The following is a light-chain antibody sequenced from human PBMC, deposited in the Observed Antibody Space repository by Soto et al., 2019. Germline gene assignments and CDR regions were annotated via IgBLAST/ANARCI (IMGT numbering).Light chain of an antibody. Sequence: EIVLTQSPGTLSLSPGERATLSCRASQSVSSSHLAWYQQKPGQAPRLLIYGTSSRATGIPDRFSGSGSGTDLTLTISRLEPEDFAVYYCQQYVISPWTFGQGTKV. V-gene: IGKV3-20*01. J-gene: IGKJ1*01. CDR3: QQYVISPWT. CDR2: GTS. CDR1: QSVSSSH.